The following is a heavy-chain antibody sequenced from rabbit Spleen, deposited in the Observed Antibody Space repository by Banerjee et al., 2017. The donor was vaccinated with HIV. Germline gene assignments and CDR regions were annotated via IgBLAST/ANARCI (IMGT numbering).Heavy chain of an antibody. CDR1: GFSFSNKAV. D-gene: IGHD1-1*01. Sequence: QEQLVESGGGLVKPEGSLKLSCTASGFSFSNKAVMCWVRQAPGKGLEWIACINTATGNPVYASWAKGRFPISKTSSTTVTLQMTSLTASDSATYFCTRDLVGVIGWNFYLWGQGTLVTVS. CDR2: INTATGNP. J-gene: IGHJ4*01. V-gene: IGHV1S45*01. CDR3: TRDLVGVIGWNFYL.